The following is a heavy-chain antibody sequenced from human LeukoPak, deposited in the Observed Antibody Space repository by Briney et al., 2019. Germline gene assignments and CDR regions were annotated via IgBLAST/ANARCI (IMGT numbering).Heavy chain of an antibody. CDR2: FDPEDGEI. J-gene: IGHJ4*02. V-gene: IGHV1-24*01. Sequence: ASVKVSCKVSGYTLTELSMHWVRQAPGKGLYGMGVFDPEDGEIIYAQKFQGRVTMTEDTSTDTAYMELSSLRSEDKAVYYCTTSPSEILRYFDWLLFDYWGQGTLVTVSS. CDR1: GYTLTELS. D-gene: IGHD3-9*01. CDR3: TTSPSEILRYFDWLLFDY.